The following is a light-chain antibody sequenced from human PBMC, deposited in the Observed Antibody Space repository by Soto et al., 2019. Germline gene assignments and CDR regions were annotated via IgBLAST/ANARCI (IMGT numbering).Light chain of an antibody. CDR1: SSNIGSNY. V-gene: IGLV1-47*01. CDR2: RNN. Sequence: QSALTQPPSASRTPGQRVTISCSGSSSNIGSNYVYWYQQLPGTAPKLLIYRNNQRPSGVPDRFSGSKSGTSASLAISGLRSEDEADYYCAAWDDSLSVLFGTGTKVTVL. J-gene: IGLJ1*01. CDR3: AAWDDSLSVL.